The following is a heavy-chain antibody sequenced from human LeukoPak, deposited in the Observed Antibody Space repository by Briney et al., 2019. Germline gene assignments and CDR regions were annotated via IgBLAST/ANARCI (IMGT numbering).Heavy chain of an antibody. D-gene: IGHD6-19*01. Sequence: SETLSLTCTVSGGSISSYYWSWIRQPAGKGLEWIGRIYTSGSTNYNPSLKSRVTMSVDTSKNQFSLKLSSVTAADTAVYYCARGYSSGWYYWFDPWGQGTLVTVSP. J-gene: IGHJ5*02. CDR1: GGSISSYY. V-gene: IGHV4-4*07. CDR2: IYTSGST. CDR3: ARGYSSGWYYWFDP.